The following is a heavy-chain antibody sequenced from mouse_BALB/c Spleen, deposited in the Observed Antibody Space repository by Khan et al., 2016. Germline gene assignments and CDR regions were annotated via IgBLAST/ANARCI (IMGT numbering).Heavy chain of an antibody. CDR1: GFTFSDYY. V-gene: IGHV5-4*02. J-gene: IGHJ3*01. D-gene: IGHD2-4*01. CDR2: MSDGGSYT. Sequence: EVELVESGGGLVKPGGSLKLSCAASGFTFSDYYMYWVRQTPEKRLEWVATMSDGGSYTYYPDSVKGRFTISRDNAKNNLYLQMSSLKSEDTARYCCAREGLRRGFAYWGQGTLVTVSA. CDR3: AREGLRRGFAY.